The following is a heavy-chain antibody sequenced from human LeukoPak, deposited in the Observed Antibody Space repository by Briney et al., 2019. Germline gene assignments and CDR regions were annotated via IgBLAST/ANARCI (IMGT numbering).Heavy chain of an antibody. CDR2: IYYGGST. D-gene: IGHD1-26*01. J-gene: IGHJ4*02. CDR1: GGSISNSSYY. V-gene: IGHV4-39*01. CDR3: AKSGGYGLIDY. Sequence: SETLSLTCSVSGGSISNSSYYWGWIRQPPGKGLEWIGSIYYGGSTYYNPSLESRVTISVDTSKNQFSLKLSSVTAADTAMYYCAKSGGYGLIDYWGQGTLVTVSS.